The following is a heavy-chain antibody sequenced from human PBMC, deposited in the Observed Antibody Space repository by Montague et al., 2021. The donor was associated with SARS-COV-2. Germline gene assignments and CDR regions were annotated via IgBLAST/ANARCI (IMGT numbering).Heavy chain of an antibody. CDR2: IYRGGST. CDR3: ARDAEGIAARRSDAFDI. D-gene: IGHD6-6*01. V-gene: IGHV3-53*01. J-gene: IGHJ3*02. CDR1: GFTVSSTY. Sequence: SLRLSCAASGFTVSSTYMNWVRQAPGKGLEWVSVIYRGGSTYYADSVRGRFTISRDNSKNTLYLPMTSLRAEDTAVYYCARDAEGIAARRSDAFDIWGQGTMVTVSS.